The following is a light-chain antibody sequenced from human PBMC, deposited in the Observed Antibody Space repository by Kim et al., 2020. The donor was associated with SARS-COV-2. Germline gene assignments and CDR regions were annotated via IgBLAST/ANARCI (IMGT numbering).Light chain of an antibody. Sequence: SYELTQPPSVSVSPGQTASITCSGDKLGDKYACWYQQKPGQSPVLVIYQDSKWPSGIPERFSGSNSGNIATLTISGTQAMDEADYYCQAWDSSTVVFGGGTQLTVL. CDR3: QAWDSSTVV. V-gene: IGLV3-1*01. CDR1: KLGDKY. J-gene: IGLJ2*01. CDR2: QDS.